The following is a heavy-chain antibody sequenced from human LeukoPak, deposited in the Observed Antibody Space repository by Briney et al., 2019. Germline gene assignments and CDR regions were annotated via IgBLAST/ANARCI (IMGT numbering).Heavy chain of an antibody. Sequence: PGGSVRLSCAASGFTVSSNYMSWVRQAPGKGLEWVSAISGSGGSTYYADSVKGRFTISRDNSKNTLYLQMNSLRAEDTAVYYCANGATVQPPPDDYWGQGTLVTVSS. CDR1: GFTVSSNY. V-gene: IGHV3-23*01. J-gene: IGHJ4*02. D-gene: IGHD1-14*01. CDR2: ISGSGGST. CDR3: ANGATVQPPPDDY.